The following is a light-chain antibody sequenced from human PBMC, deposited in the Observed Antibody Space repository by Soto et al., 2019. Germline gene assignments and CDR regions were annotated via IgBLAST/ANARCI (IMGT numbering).Light chain of an antibody. J-gene: IGKJ1*01. CDR1: QNINNH. CDR2: GTT. CDR3: QQSHSLPLT. Sequence: DIQMTQSPSSLSASVGDRVTSTCRASQNINNHLSWYQQKPGKAPNLLISGTTNLQSGVPSRFSGSGSGTDFALTISSLQPEDFSTYYCQQSHSLPLTFGQGTKVEVK. V-gene: IGKV1-39*01.